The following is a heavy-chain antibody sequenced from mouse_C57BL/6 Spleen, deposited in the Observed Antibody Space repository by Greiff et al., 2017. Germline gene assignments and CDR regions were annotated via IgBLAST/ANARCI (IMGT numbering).Heavy chain of an antibody. Sequence: EVQLQESGGGLVQPGGSLSLSCAASGFTFTDYYMSWVRQPPGKALEWLGFIRNKANGYTTEYSASVKGRFTISRDNSQSILYLQMNALIAEDSATYYCAGYWSWFAYWGQGTPVTVSA. CDR1: GFTFTDYY. V-gene: IGHV7-3*01. CDR2: IRNKANGYTT. CDR3: AGYWSWFAY. J-gene: IGHJ3*01.